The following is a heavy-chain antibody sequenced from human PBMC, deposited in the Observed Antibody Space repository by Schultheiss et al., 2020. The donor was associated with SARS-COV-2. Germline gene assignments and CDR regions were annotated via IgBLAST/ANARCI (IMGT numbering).Heavy chain of an antibody. Sequence: SETLSLTYTVSGGSISSSSYYWGWIRQPPGKGLEWIGSIYYSGSTYYNPSLKSRVTISVDTSKNQFSLKLSSVTAADTAVYYCARQLTRGYSYGHDYWGQGTLVTVSS. J-gene: IGHJ4*02. CDR3: ARQLTRGYSYGHDY. CDR1: GGSISSSSYY. D-gene: IGHD5-18*01. V-gene: IGHV4-39*01. CDR2: IYYSGST.